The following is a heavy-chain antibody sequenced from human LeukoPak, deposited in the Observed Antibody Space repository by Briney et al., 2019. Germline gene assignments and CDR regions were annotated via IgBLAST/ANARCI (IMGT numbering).Heavy chain of an antibody. J-gene: IGHJ4*02. D-gene: IGHD6-19*01. CDR1: GFTFGDYA. CDR3: TRDRNQQWLVGSFDY. Sequence: PGGSLRLSCTASGFTFGDYAMSWFRQAPGKGLEWVGFIRSKAYGGTTEYAASVKGRFTISRDDSNSIAYLQMNSLKTEDTAVYYCTRDRNQQWLVGSFDYWGQGTLVTASS. CDR2: IRSKAYGGTT. V-gene: IGHV3-49*03.